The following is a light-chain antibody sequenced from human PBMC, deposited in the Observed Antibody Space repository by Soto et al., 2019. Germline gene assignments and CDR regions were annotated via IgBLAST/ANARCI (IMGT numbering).Light chain of an antibody. CDR2: ANS. J-gene: IGLJ2*01. V-gene: IGLV1-40*01. CDR1: RSNIGAGYD. CDR3: QSFDISLSGVL. Sequence: QSVLTQPPSVSGAPGQRVTMSCTASRSNIGAGYDVHWYRQLPGTAPKLLIYANSHRPSGVPDRFSASKSGTSASLAIAGLQAEDEADYYCQSFDISLSGVLFGGGTKLTVL.